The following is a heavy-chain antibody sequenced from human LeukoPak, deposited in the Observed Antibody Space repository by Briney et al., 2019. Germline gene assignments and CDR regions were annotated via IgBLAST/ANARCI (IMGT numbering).Heavy chain of an antibody. CDR1: GFTFSSYA. Sequence: GRSLRLSCAASGFTFSSYAMHWVRQAPGKGLEWVAVISYDGSNKYYADSVKGRFTISRDNSKNTLYLQMNSLRAEDTAVYYCAREDYYGSGSFDYWGQGTLVTVSS. D-gene: IGHD3-10*01. CDR3: AREDYYGSGSFDY. CDR2: ISYDGSNK. J-gene: IGHJ4*02. V-gene: IGHV3-30-3*01.